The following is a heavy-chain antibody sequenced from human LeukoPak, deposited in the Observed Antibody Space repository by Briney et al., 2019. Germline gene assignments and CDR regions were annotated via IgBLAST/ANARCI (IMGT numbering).Heavy chain of an antibody. CDR2: IIPIFGTA. CDR1: RGTFSSYA. V-gene: IGHV1-69*05. J-gene: IGHJ4*02. Sequence: SVKVSCKASRGTFSSYAISWVRQPPGQGLEWMGRIIPIFGTANYAQKFQARATITTDESTSTAYMELSSLRSEDTAVYYCARASDYYGSGSYPYWGEGTLVTV. CDR3: ARASDYYGSGSYPY. D-gene: IGHD3-10*01.